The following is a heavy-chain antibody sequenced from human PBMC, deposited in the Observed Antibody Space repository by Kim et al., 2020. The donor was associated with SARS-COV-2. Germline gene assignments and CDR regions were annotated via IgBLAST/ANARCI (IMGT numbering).Heavy chain of an antibody. CDR1: GFTFSSYS. CDR2: ISSSSSYI. CDR3: ASVFTGKSSYYYYGMDV. D-gene: IGHD3-9*01. J-gene: IGHJ6*02. V-gene: IGHV3-21*01. Sequence: GGSLRLSCAASGFTFSSYSMNWVRQAPGKGLEWVSSISSSSSYIYYADSVKGRFTISRDNAKNSLYLQMNSLRAEDTAVYYCASVFTGKSSYYYYGMDVWGQGTTVTVSS.